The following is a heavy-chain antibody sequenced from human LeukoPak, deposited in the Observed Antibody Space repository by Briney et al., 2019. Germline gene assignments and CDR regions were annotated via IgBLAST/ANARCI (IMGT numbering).Heavy chain of an antibody. CDR2: IYYSGSA. J-gene: IGHJ4*02. V-gene: IGHV4-30-4*01. D-gene: IGHD5-24*01. Sequence: SQTLSLNCTVSGGSIRSGDYYWSWIRQPPGKGLEWIGYIYYSGSAYYNPSLNSRVTISVDMSKNQFSLRLSSATAADTAVYYCARVHRDGYSYLYHYFDYWGQGTLVTVSA. CDR1: GGSIRSGDYY. CDR3: ARVHRDGYSYLYHYFDY.